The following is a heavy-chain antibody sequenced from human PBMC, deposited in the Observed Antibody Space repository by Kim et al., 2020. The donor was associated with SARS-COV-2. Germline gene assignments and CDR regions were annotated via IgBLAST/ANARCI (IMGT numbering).Heavy chain of an antibody. J-gene: IGHJ6*02. CDR2: ISSSSSTI. Sequence: GGSLRLSCAASGFTFSSYSMNWVRQAPGKGLEWVSYISSSSSTIYYADSVKGRFTISRDNAKNSLYLQMNSLRDEDTAVYYCARDRSPVFRLARYYYGMDGWGQGTTATVSS. V-gene: IGHV3-48*02. CDR3: ARDRSPVFRLARYYYGMDG. CDR1: GFTFSSYS.